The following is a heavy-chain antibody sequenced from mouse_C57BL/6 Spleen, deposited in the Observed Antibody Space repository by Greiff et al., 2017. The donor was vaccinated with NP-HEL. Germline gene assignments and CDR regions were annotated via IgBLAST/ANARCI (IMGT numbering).Heavy chain of an antibody. CDR1: GYTFTSYW. V-gene: IGHV1-64*01. J-gene: IGHJ4*01. Sequence: QVQLQQSGAELVKPGASVKLSCKASGYTFTSYWMHWVKQRPGQGLEWIGMIHPNSGSTNYNEKFKSKATLTVDKSSSTAYMQLSSLTSEDSAVYYCAIYLYYAMDYWGQGTSVTVSS. CDR2: IHPNSGST. D-gene: IGHD5-5*01. CDR3: AIYLYYAMDY.